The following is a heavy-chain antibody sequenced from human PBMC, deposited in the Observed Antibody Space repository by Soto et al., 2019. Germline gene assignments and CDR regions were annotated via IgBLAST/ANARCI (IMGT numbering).Heavy chain of an antibody. D-gene: IGHD3-16*01. Sequence: EEQLVESGGDLVQPGGSLRLSCAASGFTVSNNYMSWVRQAPGKGLEWVSLIYSGGSTYYADSVKGRFTISRDRSKNTLYLQMNSRRAEDTAMYYCAAYSHKGYWGQGTLVTVSS. J-gene: IGHJ4*02. CDR3: AAYSHKGY. CDR2: IYSGGST. V-gene: IGHV3-66*01. CDR1: GFTVSNNY.